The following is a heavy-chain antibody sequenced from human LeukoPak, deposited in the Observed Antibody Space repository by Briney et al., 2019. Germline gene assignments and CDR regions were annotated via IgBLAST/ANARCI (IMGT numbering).Heavy chain of an antibody. V-gene: IGHV3-21*01. CDR3: ARLKFFGVVIRGYYYMDV. D-gene: IGHD3-3*01. CDR2: ISSSSSYI. Sequence: PGGSLRLSCAASGLTFSSYGMNWVRLAPGKGLEWVSSISSSSSYIYYADSVKGRFTISRDNAKNSLYLQMNSLRAEDTAVYYCARLKFFGVVIRGYYYMDVWGKGTTVTVSS. J-gene: IGHJ6*03. CDR1: GLTFSSYG.